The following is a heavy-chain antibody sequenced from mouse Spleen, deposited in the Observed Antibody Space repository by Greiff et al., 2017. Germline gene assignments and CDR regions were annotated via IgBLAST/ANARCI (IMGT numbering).Heavy chain of an antibody. CDR3: ARGMITTTWYFDV. Sequence: QVQLKESGPGLVQPSQSLSITCTVSGFSLTSYGVHWVRQSPGKGLEWLGVIWSGGSTDYNAAFISRLSISKDNSKSQVFFKMNSLQADDTAIYYCARGMITTTWYFDVWGAGTTVTVSS. CDR1: GFSLTSYG. J-gene: IGHJ1*01. D-gene: IGHD2-4*01. V-gene: IGHV2-2*01. CDR2: IWSGGST.